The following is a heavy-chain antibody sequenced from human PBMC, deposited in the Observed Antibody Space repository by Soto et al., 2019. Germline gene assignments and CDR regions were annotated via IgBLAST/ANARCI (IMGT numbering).Heavy chain of an antibody. CDR1: GYTFTSYY. J-gene: IGHJ3*02. CDR3: AAPGDHDAFDI. D-gene: IGHD3-16*01. CDR2: INPSGGST. Sequence: GALVKVSCKASGYTFTSYYMHWVRQAPGQGLEWMGIINPSGGSTSYAQKFQGRVTMTRDTSTSTVYMELSSLRSEDTAVYYCAAPGDHDAFDIWGQGTMVTVSS. V-gene: IGHV1-46*01.